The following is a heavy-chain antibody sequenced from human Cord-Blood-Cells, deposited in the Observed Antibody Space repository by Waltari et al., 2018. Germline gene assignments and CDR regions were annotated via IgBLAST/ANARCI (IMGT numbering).Heavy chain of an antibody. D-gene: IGHD3-3*01. V-gene: IGHV4-38-2*02. J-gene: IGHJ4*02. CDR2: IDHSGST. Sequence: QVQLQESGPGLVKPSETLSLTCAVSGYSISSGYYWGWIRQPPGKGLEWIGSIDHSGSTYYNPSLKIRVTIAVDTSKNQFSLKLSSVTAADTAVYYCARDKGDYDFWSGYYFDYWGQGTLVTVSS. CDR3: ARDKGDYDFWSGYYFDY. CDR1: GYSISSGYY.